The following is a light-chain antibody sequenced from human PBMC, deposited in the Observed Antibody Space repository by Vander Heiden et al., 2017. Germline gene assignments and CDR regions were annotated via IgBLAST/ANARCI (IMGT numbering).Light chain of an antibody. V-gene: IGKV2-28*01. Sequence: DIVMTQSPLSLPVTPGEPASISCRSSQSLLHSNGYNYLDWYLQKPGQSPQLLIYLGSNRASAVPDRFSGSGSGTDFTLKVSRVEAEDVGVYYCRQALQTPLTFGGGTKVEIK. CDR2: LGS. J-gene: IGKJ4*01. CDR3: RQALQTPLT. CDR1: QSLLHSNGYNY.